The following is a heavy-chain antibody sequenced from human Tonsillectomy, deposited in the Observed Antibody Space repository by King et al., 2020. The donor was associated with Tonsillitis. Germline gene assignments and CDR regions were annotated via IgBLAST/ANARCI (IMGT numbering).Heavy chain of an antibody. J-gene: IGHJ4*02. D-gene: IGHD3-16*02. Sequence: VQLVESGAEVKKPGSSVKVSCKASGGTFNNYAINWVRQAPGQGLEWMGGIIPIFGTANYAQKFQGRVTITADESTSTAYMELSSLRSEDTAVYYCARIALGHYDYVWGSYLDYWGQGTLVTVSS. CDR2: IIPIFGTA. V-gene: IGHV1-69*01. CDR1: GGTFNNYA. CDR3: ARIALGHYDYVWGSYLDY.